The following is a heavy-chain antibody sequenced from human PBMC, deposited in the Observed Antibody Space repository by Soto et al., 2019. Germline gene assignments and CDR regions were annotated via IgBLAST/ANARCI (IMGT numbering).Heavy chain of an antibody. CDR2: IYYSGTT. CDR3: ARHGAAVLYYYAMDV. D-gene: IGHD6-13*01. Sequence: SETLSLTCTVSGASISTSTYHWGWMRQSPGKGLEWIGAIYYSGTTYYNPSLKSRVTISVDTSNNQFSLKLGSVTAADTAVYYCARHGAAVLYYYAMDVWGQGTTVTVSS. J-gene: IGHJ6*02. CDR1: GASISTSTYH. V-gene: IGHV4-39*01.